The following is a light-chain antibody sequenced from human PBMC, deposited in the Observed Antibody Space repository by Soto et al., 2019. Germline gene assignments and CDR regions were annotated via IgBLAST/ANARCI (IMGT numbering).Light chain of an antibody. CDR1: SSDVGGYNF. CDR3: SSYTSISTYV. CDR2: DVT. J-gene: IGLJ1*01. V-gene: IGLV2-14*01. Sequence: QSALTQPASVSGSPGQSITISCTGTSSDVGGYNFVSWYQQHQDKAPKLMIYDVTNRPSGVSNRFSGSKSGNTASLTISGLQAEDEDDYYCSSYTSISTYVFGAGTKLTVL.